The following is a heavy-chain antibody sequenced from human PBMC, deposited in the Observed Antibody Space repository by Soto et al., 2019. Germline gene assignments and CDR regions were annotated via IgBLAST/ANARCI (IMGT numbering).Heavy chain of an antibody. CDR1: GFTFSSYS. D-gene: IGHD2-2*01. CDR2: ISGSGGST. Sequence: WRFLRLSCAAAGFTFSSYSMSWVRQAPGKGLEWVSAISGSGGSTYYADSVKGRFTISRDNSKNTLYLQMNSLRAEDTAVYYCAKTTGANIVVVPAAIERYGMDVWAKGPRSPSP. V-gene: IGHV3-23*01. J-gene: IGHJ6*02. CDR3: AKTTGANIVVVPAAIERYGMDV.